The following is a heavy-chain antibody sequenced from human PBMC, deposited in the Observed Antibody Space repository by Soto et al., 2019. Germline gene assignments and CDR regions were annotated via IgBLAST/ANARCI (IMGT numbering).Heavy chain of an antibody. J-gene: IGHJ6*02. D-gene: IGHD3-16*01. CDR3: ARGGSTHYYYGLDV. Sequence: SETLSLTCAVSGWSISGFFWTWVRQPPGMPLEGLGHVAASGSAAYNPSLRSRLSLSLDVSKNRFSLELTSVTAADTATYFCARGGSTHYYYGLDVWGQGTTVTVSS. CDR1: GWSISGFF. CDR2: VAASGSA. V-gene: IGHV4-59*10.